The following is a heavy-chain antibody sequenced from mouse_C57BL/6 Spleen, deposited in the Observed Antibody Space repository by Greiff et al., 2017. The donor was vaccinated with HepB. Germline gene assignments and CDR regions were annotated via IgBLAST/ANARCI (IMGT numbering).Heavy chain of an antibody. D-gene: IGHD5-2*01. CDR1: GYTFTSYW. Sequence: QVQLQQPGAELVRPGTSVKLSCKASGYTFTSYWMHWVKQRPGQGLEWIGVIDPSDSYTNYNQKFKGKATLTVDTSSSTAYMQLSSLTSEDSAVYYCARGASNTYGWFAYWGQGTLVTVSA. CDR2: IDPSDSYT. J-gene: IGHJ3*01. V-gene: IGHV1-59*01. CDR3: ARGASNTYGWFAY.